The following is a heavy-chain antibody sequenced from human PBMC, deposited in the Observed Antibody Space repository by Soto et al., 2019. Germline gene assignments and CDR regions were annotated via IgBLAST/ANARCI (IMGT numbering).Heavy chain of an antibody. CDR3: ARDPQWDSSGWSWFDP. CDR2: INAGNGNT. Sequence: ASVKVSCKASGYTFTSYAMHWVRQAPGQRLEWMGWINAGNGNTKYSQKFQGRVTITRDTSASTAYMELSSLRSEDTAVYYCARDPQWDSSGWSWFDPWGQGTPVTVSS. D-gene: IGHD6-25*01. V-gene: IGHV1-3*01. J-gene: IGHJ5*02. CDR1: GYTFTSYA.